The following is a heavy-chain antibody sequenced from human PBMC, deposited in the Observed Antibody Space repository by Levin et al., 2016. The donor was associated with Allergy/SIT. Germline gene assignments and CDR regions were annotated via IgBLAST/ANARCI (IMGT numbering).Heavy chain of an antibody. CDR1: GGSIRSSRDY. CDR2: IYYTGSV. CDR3: AKDTGQTTQKSTFDF. D-gene: IGHD1/OR15-1a*01. V-gene: IGHV4-39*01. J-gene: IGHJ4*02. Sequence: SETLSLTCTVSGGSIRSSRDYWAWIRQPPGKGLEWIGSIYYTGSVYYHPSLKSRVTISVDTSNNQFSLRLSSVTAADTAVYYCAKDTGQTTQKSTFDFWGQGSLVTVSA.